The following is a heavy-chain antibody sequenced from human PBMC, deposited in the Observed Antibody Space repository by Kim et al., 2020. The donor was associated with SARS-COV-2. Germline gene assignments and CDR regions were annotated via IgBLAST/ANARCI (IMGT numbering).Heavy chain of an antibody. CDR1: GFTFSSYG. CDR2: ISYDGSNK. J-gene: IGHJ4*02. V-gene: IGHV3-30*18. D-gene: IGHD3-16*01. CDR3: AKDFGGPKGGFFDY. Sequence: GGSLRLSCAASGFTFSSYGMHWVRQAPGKGLEWVAVISYDGSNKYYADSVKGRFTISRDNSKNTLYLQMNSLRAEDTAVYYCAKDFGGPKGGFFDYWGQGTLVTVSS.